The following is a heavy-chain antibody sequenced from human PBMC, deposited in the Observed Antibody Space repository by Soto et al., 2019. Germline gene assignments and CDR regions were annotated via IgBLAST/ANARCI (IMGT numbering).Heavy chain of an antibody. V-gene: IGHV4-59*08. J-gene: IGHJ4*02. D-gene: IGHD2-15*01. CDR3: ARRGGRTFDN. CDR1: GGSISSYY. Sequence: SETLCLTCTVSGGSISSYYWSWIRQPPGKGLEWIGYIYYSGSTNYNPSLKSRVTISVDTSKNQFSLKLSSVTAADPAVYYCARRGGRTFDNWGQGTLVTVSS. CDR2: IYYSGST.